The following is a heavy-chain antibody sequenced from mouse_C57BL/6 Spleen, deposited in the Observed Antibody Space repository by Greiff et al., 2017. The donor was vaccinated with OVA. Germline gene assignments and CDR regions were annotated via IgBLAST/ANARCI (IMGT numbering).Heavy chain of an antibody. CDR2: IDPETGGT. Sequence: QVQLQQSGAELVRPGASVTLSCKASGYTFTDYEMHWVKQTPVHGLEWIGAIDPETGGTAYNQKFKGKAILTADKSSSTAYMELRSLTSEDSAVYYCTRDYDSSLHYFDYWGQGTTLTVSS. J-gene: IGHJ2*01. V-gene: IGHV1-15*01. D-gene: IGHD1-1*01. CDR1: GYTFTDYE. CDR3: TRDYDSSLHYFDY.